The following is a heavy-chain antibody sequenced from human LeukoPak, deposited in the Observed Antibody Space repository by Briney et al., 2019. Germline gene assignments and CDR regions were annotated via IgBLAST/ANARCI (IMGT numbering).Heavy chain of an antibody. D-gene: IGHD5-18*01. CDR3: AREVGGYSYGTNYYYYYYMDV. CDR2: ISSSSSYI. Sequence: GGSLRLSCAASGFTFSSYSMNWVRQAPGKELEWVSSISSSSSYIYYADSVKGRFTISRDNAKNSLYLQMNSLRAEDTAVYYCAREVGGYSYGTNYYYYYYMDVWGKGTTVTVSS. V-gene: IGHV3-21*01. J-gene: IGHJ6*03. CDR1: GFTFSSYS.